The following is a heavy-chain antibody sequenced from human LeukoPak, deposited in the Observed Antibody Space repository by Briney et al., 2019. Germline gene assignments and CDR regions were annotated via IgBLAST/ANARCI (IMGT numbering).Heavy chain of an antibody. D-gene: IGHD7-27*01. J-gene: IGHJ4*02. CDR1: GFTFTAYY. CDR3: TRSNWGPEY. V-gene: IGHV3-11*04. CDR2: ISGHGDTI. Sequence: GGSLRLSCAASGFTFTAYYMSWMRQAPGQGLEWISHISGHGDTIYYADSVKGRFTISRDNAKNSLYLQMNSLRAEDTAVYYCTRSNWGPEYWGQGTLVTVSS.